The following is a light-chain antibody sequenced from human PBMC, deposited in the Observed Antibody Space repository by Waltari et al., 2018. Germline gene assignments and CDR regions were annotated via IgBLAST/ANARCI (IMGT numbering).Light chain of an antibody. Sequence: QSAPTPPASVSGSPGQSITISCVGSSGDIGVSWYQQHPGKAPKIMIYDVSNRPSGVSDRFSGSKSGNTASLTISGLQVEDEAVYYCTSYRSSDNPVVFGGGTKLTVL. CDR2: DVS. CDR3: TSYRSSDNPVV. V-gene: IGLV2-14*03. J-gene: IGLJ2*01. CDR1: SGDIGV.